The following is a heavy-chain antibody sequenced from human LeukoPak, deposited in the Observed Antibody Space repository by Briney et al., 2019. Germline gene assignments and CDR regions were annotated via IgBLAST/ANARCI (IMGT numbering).Heavy chain of an antibody. Sequence: GGSLRLSCAASGFTFDDYAMHWVRQAPGKGLEWVSLISWDGGSTYYADSVKGRFTISRDNSKNSLYLQMNSLRAEDTAVYYCARSYYDILTGPPYFDYWGQGSLVTVSS. CDR1: GFTFDDYA. D-gene: IGHD3-9*01. CDR3: ARSYYDILTGPPYFDY. V-gene: IGHV3-43D*03. CDR2: ISWDGGST. J-gene: IGHJ4*02.